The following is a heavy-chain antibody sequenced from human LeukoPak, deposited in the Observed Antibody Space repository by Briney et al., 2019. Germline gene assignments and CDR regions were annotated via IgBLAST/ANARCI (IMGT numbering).Heavy chain of an antibody. CDR1: GFTFSSYA. J-gene: IGHJ4*02. CDR2: ISSNGGST. V-gene: IGHV3-64D*06. CDR3: VKDRRYYYGSGSYYNNYFDY. Sequence: PGGSLRLSCSASGFTFSSYAMHWVRQAPGKGLEYASAISSNGGSTYYADSVKGRFTISRDNSKNTLYLQMSSLRAEDTAVYYCVKDRRYYYGSGSYYNNYFDYWGQGTLVTVSS. D-gene: IGHD3-10*01.